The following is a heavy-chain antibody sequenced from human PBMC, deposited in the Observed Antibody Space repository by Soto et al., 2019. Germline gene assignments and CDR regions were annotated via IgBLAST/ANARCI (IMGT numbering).Heavy chain of an antibody. V-gene: IGHV3-23*01. CDR3: AKESPLSSGGPTDWFVP. D-gene: IGHD6-19*01. CDR2: ISGRGDIT. CDR1: GFTFSSYA. J-gene: IGHJ5*02. Sequence: GVSLSLSCASSGFTFSSYAMNWVLQAPGKGLEWVSGISGRGDITYYADSVKGRFTISRDNSKNTLYLQMNSLRAEDTAVDYCAKESPLSSGGPTDWFVPWGQGARITV.